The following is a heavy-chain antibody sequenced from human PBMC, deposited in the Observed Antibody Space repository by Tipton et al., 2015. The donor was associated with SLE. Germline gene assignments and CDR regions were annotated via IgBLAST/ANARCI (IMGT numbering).Heavy chain of an antibody. CDR3: ARVDMYYYDSSGSPGSAFDI. D-gene: IGHD3-22*01. CDR2: ISAYNGNT. Sequence: QVQLVQSGAEVKNPGASVKVSCKTSGYTFPNYGISWVRQAPGQGLQWMGWISAYNGNTNYAQKLQGRVTMTTDTSTSTTYMELRSLRSDDTAVYYCARVDMYYYDSSGSPGSAFDIWGPGTMVTVSS. V-gene: IGHV1-18*01. J-gene: IGHJ3*02. CDR1: GYTFPNYG.